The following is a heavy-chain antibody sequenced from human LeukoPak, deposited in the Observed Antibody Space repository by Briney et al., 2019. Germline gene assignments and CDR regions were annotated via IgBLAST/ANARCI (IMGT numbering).Heavy chain of an antibody. J-gene: IGHJ4*02. CDR1: GFTFSSYA. D-gene: IGHD6-19*01. CDR3: ARGVPPSYSSAWYVNY. Sequence: PGGSLRLSCAASGFTFSSYAMHWVRQAPGQGLEWMGWINPNSGDTNYAQKFQGRVTMTRDTSISTAYMELSRLGSDDTAVYYCARGVPPSYSSAWYVNYWGQGALVTVSS. V-gene: IGHV1-2*02. CDR2: INPNSGDT.